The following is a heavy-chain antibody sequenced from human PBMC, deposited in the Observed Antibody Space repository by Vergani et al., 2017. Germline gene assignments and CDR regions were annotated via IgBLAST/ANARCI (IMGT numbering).Heavy chain of an antibody. J-gene: IGHJ2*01. CDR1: GFTFDDYG. V-gene: IGHV3-20*04. CDR3: AKDHYDFWSGYPNLSPFDL. CDR2: INWNGGST. Sequence: EVHLVESGGGVVRPGGSLRLSCAASGFTFDDYGMTWVRQAPGKGLEWVSGINWNGGSTGYADSVKGRFTISRDNVKNSLYLQMNSLRAEDTALYYCAKDHYDFWSGYPNLSPFDLWGRGTLVTVSS. D-gene: IGHD3-3*01.